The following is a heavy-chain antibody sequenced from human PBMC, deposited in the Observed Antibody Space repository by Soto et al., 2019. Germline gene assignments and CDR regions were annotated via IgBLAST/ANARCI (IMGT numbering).Heavy chain of an antibody. CDR3: ARGVTPWSGAMWLSGGAFDI. CDR2: ISSNGGST. CDR1: GFTFSSYA. J-gene: IGHJ3*02. D-gene: IGHD3-10*01. Sequence: GGSLRLSCAASGFTFSSYAMHWVRQAPGKGLEYVSAISSNGGSTYYANSVKGRFTISRDNSKNTLYLQMGSLRAEDMAVYYCARGVTPWSGAMWLSGGAFDIWGQGTMVTVSS. V-gene: IGHV3-64*01.